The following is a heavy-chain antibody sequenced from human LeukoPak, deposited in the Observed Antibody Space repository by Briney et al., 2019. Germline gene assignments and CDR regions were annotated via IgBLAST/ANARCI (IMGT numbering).Heavy chain of an antibody. V-gene: IGHV4-59*11. Sequence: SQTLSLTCTVSGDSITSHYWSWIRQSPGKGLEWIGYIFYTGSTYYNPSLKSRVTISVDTSKNQFSLKLRSVTAADTAVYYCARVPETITMVRGVPSRVNWFDPWGQGTLVTVSS. J-gene: IGHJ5*02. CDR3: ARVPETITMVRGVPSRVNWFDP. CDR1: GDSITSHY. D-gene: IGHD3-10*01. CDR2: IFYTGST.